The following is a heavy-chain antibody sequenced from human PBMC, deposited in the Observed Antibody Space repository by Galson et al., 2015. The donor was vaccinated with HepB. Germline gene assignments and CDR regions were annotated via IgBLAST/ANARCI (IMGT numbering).Heavy chain of an antibody. V-gene: IGHV1-3*01. J-gene: IGHJ6*02. CDR3: ARLVLPYYYYGMDV. CDR2: INAGNGNT. D-gene: IGHD2-8*02. CDR1: GSTFTSYA. Sequence: SVKVSCKASGSTFTSYAMHWVRQAPGQRLEWMGWINAGNGNTKYSQKFQGRVTITRDTSASTAYMELSSLRSEDTAVYYCARLVLPYYYYGMDVWGQGTTVTVSS.